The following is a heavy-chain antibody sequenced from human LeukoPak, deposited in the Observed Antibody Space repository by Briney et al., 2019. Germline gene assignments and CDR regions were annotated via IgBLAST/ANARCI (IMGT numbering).Heavy chain of an antibody. CDR2: ISSSSSYI. Sequence: GGSLRLSCAASGFTFSSYSMNWVRQAPGKGLEWVSSISSSSSYIYYADSVKGRFTISRGNAKNSLYLQMNSLRAEDTAVYYCARDRRSAAWDYWGQGTLVTVSS. CDR3: ARDRRSAAWDY. V-gene: IGHV3-21*01. CDR1: GFTFSSYS. J-gene: IGHJ4*02. D-gene: IGHD6-13*01.